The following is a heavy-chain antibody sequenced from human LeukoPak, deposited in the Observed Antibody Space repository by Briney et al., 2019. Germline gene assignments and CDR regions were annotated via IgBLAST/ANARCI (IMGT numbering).Heavy chain of an antibody. J-gene: IGHJ4*02. Sequence: GASVKVSCKASGYTFTSNDLNWVRPASGQGLAWMGWMNPNSGNTGYAQKFQGRLTMTRNNSISTAYMELSSLRSEDTAIYYCARRDNTGFDSWGQGTLVTVSS. D-gene: IGHD2-15*01. V-gene: IGHV1-8*01. CDR2: MNPNSGNT. CDR3: ARRDNTGFDS. CDR1: GYTFTSND.